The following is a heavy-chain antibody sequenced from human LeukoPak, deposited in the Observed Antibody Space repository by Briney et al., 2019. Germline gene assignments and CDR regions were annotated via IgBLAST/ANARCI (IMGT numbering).Heavy chain of an antibody. J-gene: IGHJ3*02. D-gene: IGHD6-13*01. CDR3: AREVSSSWYLGAFDI. V-gene: IGHV3-21*01. Sequence: PGGSLRLSCAASGFTFSSYCMNWVRQAPGKGLEWVSSISSSSSYIYYADSVKGRFTISRDNAKNSLYLQMNSLRAEDTAVYYCAREVSSSWYLGAFDIWGQGTMVTVSS. CDR2: ISSSSSYI. CDR1: GFTFSSYC.